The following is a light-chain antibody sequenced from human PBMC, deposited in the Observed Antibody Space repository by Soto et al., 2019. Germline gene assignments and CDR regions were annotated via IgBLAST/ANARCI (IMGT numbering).Light chain of an antibody. CDR2: DVN. CDR3: SSFSSISTFA. CDR1: SSDVGGYNH. Sequence: QSVLTQPASVSGSPGQSIAISCTGTSSDVGGYNHVSWYQQQPGEAPKLMIYDVNNRPSGVSNRFSGSKSGNTASLTISGLQADHEGDYYCSSFSSISTFAFGGGTKLTVL. J-gene: IGLJ2*01. V-gene: IGLV2-14*01.